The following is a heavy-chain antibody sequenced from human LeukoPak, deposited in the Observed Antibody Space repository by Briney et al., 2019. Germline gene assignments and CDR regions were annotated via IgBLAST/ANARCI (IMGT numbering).Heavy chain of an antibody. CDR3: ARDANWAVNDY. CDR1: GFTFNTYW. Sequence: GGSLRLSCSASGFTFNTYWMHWVRQVPGKGLVWVSRINGDGTYLNYADSVKGRFTISRHNGKNTVYLQMNSLRVDDTAVYYSARDANWAVNDYWGQGTLVTVSA. V-gene: IGHV3-74*01. J-gene: IGHJ4*02. D-gene: IGHD3-16*01. CDR2: INGDGTYL.